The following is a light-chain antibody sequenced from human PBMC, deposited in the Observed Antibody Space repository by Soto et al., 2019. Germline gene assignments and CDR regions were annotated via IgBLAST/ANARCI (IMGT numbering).Light chain of an antibody. CDR2: EAS. Sequence: EVVLTQSPATLSLSPGERATLSCRASQSVDNYLAWYQQQPCQAPGLLIYEASNRATGIPARFSGSGSGTVFTLTISSLEPEDFAVYYCQQRSNWITFGQGTRLEIE. CDR3: QQRSNWIT. J-gene: IGKJ5*01. CDR1: QSVDNY. V-gene: IGKV3-11*01.